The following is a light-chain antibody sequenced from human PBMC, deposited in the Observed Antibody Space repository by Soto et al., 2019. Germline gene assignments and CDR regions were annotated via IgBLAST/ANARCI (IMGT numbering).Light chain of an antibody. V-gene: IGKV3-11*01. CDR2: GAS. CDR3: QQRSDWPWT. CDR1: QSVSNNY. Sequence: DIVLKQSPGTLSLSPGERATXXXXXSQSVSNNYLAWYQQKPGQAPRLLIYGASNTATGIPARFSGGGSGTDFTLTISSLEPEDFAVYYCQQRSDWPWTFGQGTKVDIK. J-gene: IGKJ1*01.